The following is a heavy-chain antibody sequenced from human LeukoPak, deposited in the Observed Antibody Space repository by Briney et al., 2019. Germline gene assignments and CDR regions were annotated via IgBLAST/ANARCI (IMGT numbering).Heavy chain of an antibody. J-gene: IGHJ5*02. CDR3: ARLWAYCGGDCYSLNWFDP. V-gene: IGHV5-51*01. CDR2: IYPGDSDT. CDR1: GYSFTSYW. Sequence: GESLKISCKGSGYSFTSYWIGWVRQMPGKGLEWMGIIYPGDSDTRYSPSFQGQVTISADKSISTAYLQWSSLKASDTAMYYCARLWAYCGGDCYSLNWFDPWGQGTLVTVSS. D-gene: IGHD2-21*02.